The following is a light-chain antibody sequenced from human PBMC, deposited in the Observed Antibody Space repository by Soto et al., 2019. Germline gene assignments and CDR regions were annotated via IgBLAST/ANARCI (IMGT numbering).Light chain of an antibody. J-gene: IGKJ1*01. Sequence: EVMMTQSPATLAVSPGERATLSCRASQSVRINVAWYQQKPGQAPRLLVYAASTRASGIPDRFSGSGSGTEFTLTISRLQSEDVSVYYCQEYSKWPSRTFGPGTKVELK. CDR3: QEYSKWPSRT. V-gene: IGKV3-15*01. CDR1: QSVRIN. CDR2: AAS.